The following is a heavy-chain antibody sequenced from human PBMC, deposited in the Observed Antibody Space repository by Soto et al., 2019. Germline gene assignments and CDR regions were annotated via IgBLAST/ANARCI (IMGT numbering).Heavy chain of an antibody. CDR1: GFIFSDYW. CDR3: ARDGVAPGLYFDR. CDR2: INQVGNEK. Sequence: GGSLRLSCTTSGFIFSDYWMNWVRQAPGKGLEWVASINQVGNEKKYVDSVRGRITVSRDNAKNSLYLQMASLRAEDTAVYYCARDGVAPGLYFDRWGQGTLVTVSS. J-gene: IGHJ4*02. V-gene: IGHV3-7*03. D-gene: IGHD6-13*01.